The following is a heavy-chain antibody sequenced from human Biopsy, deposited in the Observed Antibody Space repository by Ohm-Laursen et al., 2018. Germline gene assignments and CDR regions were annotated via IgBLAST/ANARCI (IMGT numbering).Heavy chain of an antibody. J-gene: IGHJ6*02. Sequence: TLSLTWTVSGGSINSYYWSWIRQPPGKGLEWIGYIYYSGSTNYNPSLKSRVTISVDTSKNQFSLRLNSVTAADTAVYYCARATNSTGWPYYYFYGMDVWGQGTTVTVSS. CDR3: ARATNSTGWPYYYFYGMDV. CDR1: GGSINSYY. V-gene: IGHV4-59*01. CDR2: IYYSGST. D-gene: IGHD2/OR15-2a*01.